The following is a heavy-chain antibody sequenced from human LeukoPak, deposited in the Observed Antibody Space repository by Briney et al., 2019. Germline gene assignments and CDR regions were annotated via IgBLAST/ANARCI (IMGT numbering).Heavy chain of an antibody. J-gene: IGHJ6*03. CDR3: ARGRHDITMIVVVMTSVSYYLDV. D-gene: IGHD3-22*01. CDR1: GGSFSGYH. CDR2: INPGGST. V-gene: IGHV4-34*01. Sequence: MSSETLSLTCAVYGGSFSGYHWTWIRQSPGKGLEWIGDINPGGSTYYNPSLKSRLTISVGTSKNQFSLKLRSVTAADTAVYYRARGRHDITMIVVVMTSVSYYLDVWGKGTTVTVS.